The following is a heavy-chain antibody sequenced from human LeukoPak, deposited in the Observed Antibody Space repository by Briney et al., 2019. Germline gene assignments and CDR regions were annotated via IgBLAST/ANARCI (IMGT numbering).Heavy chain of an antibody. D-gene: IGHD4-17*01. Sequence: SETLSLTCAVYGGSFSGYYWSWIRQPPGKGLEWIGEINHSGSTNCNPSLKSRVTISVDTSKNQFSLKLSSVTAADTAVYYCARAPYGDYGYDYWGQGTLVTVSS. V-gene: IGHV4-34*01. J-gene: IGHJ4*02. CDR3: ARAPYGDYGYDY. CDR1: GGSFSGYY. CDR2: INHSGST.